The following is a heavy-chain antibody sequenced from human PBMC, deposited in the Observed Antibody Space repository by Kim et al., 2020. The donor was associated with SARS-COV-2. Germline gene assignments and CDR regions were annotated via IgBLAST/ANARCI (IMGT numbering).Heavy chain of an antibody. V-gene: IGHV4-39*01. D-gene: IGHD6-19*01. J-gene: IGHJ4*02. Sequence: SETLSLTCTVSGVSISSLVYYWGWIRQPPGKGLEWIGNIYYSGSTYYKPSLRSRVTIGIDTSKNQFSLELSSVTAADTAVYYCARGGAIAVAAGWGQGTLVTVSS. CDR1: GVSISSLVYY. CDR2: IYYSGST. CDR3: ARGGAIAVAAG.